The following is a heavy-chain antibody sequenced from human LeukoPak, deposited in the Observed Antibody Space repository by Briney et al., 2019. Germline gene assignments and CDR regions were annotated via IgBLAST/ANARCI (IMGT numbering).Heavy chain of an antibody. CDR1: GYTFTNYG. V-gene: IGHV1-18*01. D-gene: IGHD6-6*01. J-gene: IGHJ3*02. CDR2: ISAYNGNK. Sequence: ASVKVSCKASGYTFTNYGISRVRQAPGQGLDWMGWISAYNGNKVYAQELQGRVTITTDTSTSTAYMELRSLRSDDTAVYYCARDRWSSSSSEGALDIWGQGTMVTVSS. CDR3: ARDRWSSSSSEGALDI.